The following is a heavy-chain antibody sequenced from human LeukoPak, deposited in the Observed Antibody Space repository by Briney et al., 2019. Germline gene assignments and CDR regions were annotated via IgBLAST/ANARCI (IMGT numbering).Heavy chain of an antibody. CDR2: IYTSGST. J-gene: IGHJ5*02. CDR1: GGSISSGSYY. V-gene: IGHV4-61*02. D-gene: IGHD1-26*01. Sequence: SETLSLTCTVSGGSISSGSYYWRWIRQPAGKGLEWIGRIYTSGSTNYNPSLKSRVTISVDTSKNQFSLKLSSVTAADTAVYYCARDRGLPNGAVWFDPWGQGTLVTVSS. CDR3: ARDRGLPNGAVWFDP.